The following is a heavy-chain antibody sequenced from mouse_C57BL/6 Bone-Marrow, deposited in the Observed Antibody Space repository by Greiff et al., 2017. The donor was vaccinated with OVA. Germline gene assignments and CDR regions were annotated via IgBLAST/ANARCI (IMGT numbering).Heavy chain of an antibody. CDR1: GFTFTDYY. V-gene: IGHV7-3*01. D-gene: IGHD3-3*01. CDR3: GRYEGLYDFDY. J-gene: IGHJ2*01. Sequence: EVMLVESGGGLVQPGGSLSLSCAASGFTFTDYYMSWVRQPPGKALEWLGFIRNRANGYTTEYSASVKGRFTISRATSQIILYMKTNAVRAEDGATYYGGRYEGLYDFDYWGQGTTLTVSS. CDR2: IRNRANGYTT.